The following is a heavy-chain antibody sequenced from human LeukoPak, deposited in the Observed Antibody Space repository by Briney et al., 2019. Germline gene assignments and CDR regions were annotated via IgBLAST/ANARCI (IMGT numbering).Heavy chain of an antibody. D-gene: IGHD4-23*01. CDR1: GFIFSTYG. V-gene: IGHV3-33*01. J-gene: IGHJ4*02. CDR3: ARDYGGSGFDH. CDR2: IRFDGSNE. Sequence: GGSLRLSCAASGFIFSTYGMHWVRQAPGKGLEWVAVIRFDGSNEYYADSVKGRFTISRDNSKNTLYLQMNSLRAEDTAIYYCARDYGGSGFDHWGQGTLVTVSS.